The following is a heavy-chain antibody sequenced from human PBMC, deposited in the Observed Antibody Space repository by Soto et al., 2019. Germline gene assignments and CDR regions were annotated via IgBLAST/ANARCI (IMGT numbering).Heavy chain of an antibody. D-gene: IGHD3-10*01. CDR2: IKSGIDGEAT. Sequence: EVQLVESGGGLVKPGGSLALSCAASGFTFKRAWMNWVRQAPGKGLEWVGRIKSGIDGEATDYGAPVKGRFTISRDDSRNTLSLQMNSLNTEDTAIYYCSTGLGTYYSRFDYWGRGTLVTVSS. CDR1: GFTFKRAW. J-gene: IGHJ4*02. V-gene: IGHV3-15*07. CDR3: STGLGTYYSRFDY.